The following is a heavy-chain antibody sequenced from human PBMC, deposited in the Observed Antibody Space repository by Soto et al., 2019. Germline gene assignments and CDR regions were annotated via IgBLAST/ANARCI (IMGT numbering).Heavy chain of an antibody. CDR1: GGSLNSGGYF. CDR3: AREVMTSVTRGWFDP. Sequence: QVQLQESGPGLVRPSQTLSHTCTVSGGSLNSGGYFWSWIRQVPGKGLEWIGYVYSGDIAYYNPSLQSRVTISLDTSKKQFSLTLTSVTAADTAIYFCAREVMTSVTRGWFDPWGQGTLVTVSS. D-gene: IGHD4-17*01. CDR2: VYSGDIA. J-gene: IGHJ5*02. V-gene: IGHV4-31*03.